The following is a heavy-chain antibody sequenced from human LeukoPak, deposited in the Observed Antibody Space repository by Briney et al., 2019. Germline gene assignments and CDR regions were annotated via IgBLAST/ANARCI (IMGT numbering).Heavy chain of an antibody. V-gene: IGHV3-30*02. D-gene: IGHD3-22*01. Sequence: GGSLRLSCAASGFTFSTNAMHWVRQAPGKGLEWVAFIRYDGSNKYYSDSVKGRFTISRDNSKNTLYLQMNSLRAEDTAVYYCAKDPSEVYYYDSTPFVWGKGTTVTVSS. J-gene: IGHJ6*04. CDR2: IRYDGSNK. CDR1: GFTFSTNA. CDR3: AKDPSEVYYYDSTPFV.